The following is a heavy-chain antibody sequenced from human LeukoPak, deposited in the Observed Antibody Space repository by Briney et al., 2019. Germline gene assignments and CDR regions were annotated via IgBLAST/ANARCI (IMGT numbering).Heavy chain of an antibody. CDR3: ARSVYGSGSYRLFDY. CDR1: GGTFSSYA. D-gene: IGHD3-10*01. J-gene: IGHJ4*02. Sequence: SVKVSCKASGGTFSSYAISWVRQAPGQGLEWMGGIIPSFGTANYAQKFQGRVTITADKSTSTAYMELSSLRSEDTAVYYCARSVYGSGSYRLFDYWGQGTLVTVSS. V-gene: IGHV1-69*06. CDR2: IIPSFGTA.